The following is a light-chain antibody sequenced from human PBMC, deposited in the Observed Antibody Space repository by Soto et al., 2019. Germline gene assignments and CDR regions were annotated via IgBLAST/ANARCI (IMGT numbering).Light chain of an antibody. CDR2: AAS. CDR3: QQLNSYPQT. Sequence: DIQLSQSPSFLSASVGARVPITCRASQGISSYLAWYQQKPGKAPKLLIYAASTLQSGVPSRFSGSGSGPDFTLTISSLQPEDSATYFCQQLNSYPQTFGQGTRLEIK. J-gene: IGKJ5*01. CDR1: QGISSY. V-gene: IGKV1-9*01.